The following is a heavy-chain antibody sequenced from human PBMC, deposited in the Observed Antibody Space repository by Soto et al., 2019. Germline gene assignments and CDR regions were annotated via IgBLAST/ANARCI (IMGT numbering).Heavy chain of an antibody. CDR1: GFTFSSYE. J-gene: IGHJ6*02. D-gene: IGHD3-22*01. CDR3: ARDVDSSGYINLYYYYYAMDV. Sequence: GGSLRLSCAASGFTFSSYEMNWVRQAPGKGLEWVSYISSSGSTIYYADSVKGRFTISRDNAKNSLYLQMNSLRAEDTAVYYCARDVDSSGYINLYYYYYAMDVWGQGTTVTVSS. CDR2: ISSSGSTI. V-gene: IGHV3-48*03.